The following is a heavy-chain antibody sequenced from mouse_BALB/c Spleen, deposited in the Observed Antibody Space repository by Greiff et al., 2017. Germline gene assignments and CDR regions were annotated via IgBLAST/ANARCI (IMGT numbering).Heavy chain of an antibody. D-gene: IGHD1-1*01. CDR1: GFNIKDTY. CDR2: IDPANGNT. V-gene: IGHV14-3*02. Sequence: EVQLQQSGAELVKPGASVKLSCTASGFNIKDTYMHWVKQRPEQGLEWIGRIDPANGNTKYDPKFQGKATITADTSSNTAYLQLSSLTSEDTAVYYCARGPYYYGSRYFDVWGAGTTVTVSS. CDR3: ARGPYYYGSRYFDV. J-gene: IGHJ1*01.